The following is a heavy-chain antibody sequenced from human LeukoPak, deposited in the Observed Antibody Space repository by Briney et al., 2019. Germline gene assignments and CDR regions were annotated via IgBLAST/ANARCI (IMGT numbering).Heavy chain of an antibody. V-gene: IGHV3-21*01. D-gene: IGHD2-15*01. CDR2: ISSSSYI. Sequence: GGSLRLSCAASGFTFSSYSMNWVRQAPGKGLEWVSSISSSSYIYYADSVKGRFTISRDNAKNSLYLQMNSLRAEDTAVYYCARDPGYCSGGSCYPDYWGQGTLVTVSS. J-gene: IGHJ4*02. CDR3: ARDPGYCSGGSCYPDY. CDR1: GFTFSSYS.